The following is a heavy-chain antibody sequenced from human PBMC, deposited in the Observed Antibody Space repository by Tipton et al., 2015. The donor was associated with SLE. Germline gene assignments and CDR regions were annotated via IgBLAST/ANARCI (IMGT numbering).Heavy chain of an antibody. Sequence: LRLSCTVSGGSVSSVGYYWSWIRLQPGKDLEWIGYIYYIGSGSTSYNPSLKSRLTISVDTSKNQFPLKLSSVTAADTAVYYCARDRSRGYGSFDDWGQGTLVTVSS. V-gene: IGHV4-31*03. CDR2: IYYIGSGST. CDR1: GGSVSSVGYY. CDR3: ARDRSRGYGSFDD. J-gene: IGHJ4*02. D-gene: IGHD5-12*01.